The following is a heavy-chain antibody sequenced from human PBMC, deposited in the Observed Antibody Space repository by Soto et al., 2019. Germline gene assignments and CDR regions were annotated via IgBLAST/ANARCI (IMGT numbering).Heavy chain of an antibody. V-gene: IGHV1-8*01. CDR2: MNPNSGNT. J-gene: IGHJ5*02. Sequence: ASVKVSCKASGYTFTSYDINWVRQATGQGLEWMGWMNPNSGNTGYAQKFQGRVTMTRNTSISTAYMELSSLRSEDTAVYYCVLVHDYGDYIWFDPWGQGTLVTVSS. CDR3: VLVHDYGDYIWFDP. D-gene: IGHD4-17*01. CDR1: GYTFTSYD.